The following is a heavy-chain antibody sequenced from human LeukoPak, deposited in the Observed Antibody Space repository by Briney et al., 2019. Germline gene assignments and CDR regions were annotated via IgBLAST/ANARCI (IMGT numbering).Heavy chain of an antibody. CDR3: ARNRWGITMVRGVSLDY. CDR2: INPNSGGT. J-gene: IGHJ4*02. Sequence: ASVKVSCKASGYTFTDSYMHWVRQAPGQGLEWMGRINPNSGGTNYAQKLQGRVTMTRDTSTSTVYMELSSLRSEDTAVYYCARNRWGITMVRGVSLDYWGQGTLVTVSS. CDR1: GYTFTDSY. D-gene: IGHD3-10*01. V-gene: IGHV1-2*06.